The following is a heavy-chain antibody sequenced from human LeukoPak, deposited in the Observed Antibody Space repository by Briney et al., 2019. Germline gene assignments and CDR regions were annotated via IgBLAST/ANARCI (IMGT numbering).Heavy chain of an antibody. Sequence: GGSLRLSCVASGFTFSSYTMNGVRQAPGKGLEWVSSISSNSRYIYYADSVKGRFTICRENAKNSLYLKMNSLRAEDTAVYYCARDRCGGSCYYYYYGMDVWGQGTTVTVSS. CDR3: ARDRCGGSCYYYYYGMDV. CDR1: GFTFSSYT. CDR2: ISSNSRYI. J-gene: IGHJ6*02. D-gene: IGHD2-15*01. V-gene: IGHV3-21*01.